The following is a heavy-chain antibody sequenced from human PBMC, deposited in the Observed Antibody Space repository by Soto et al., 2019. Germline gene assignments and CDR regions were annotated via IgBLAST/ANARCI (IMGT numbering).Heavy chain of an antibody. CDR3: ARGRSSVLDY. CDR1: GFLFSNFG. V-gene: IGHV3-33*01. J-gene: IGHJ4*02. CDR2: ISSDEKIK. D-gene: IGHD6-19*01. Sequence: PGGSLRLSCVASGFLFSNFGMHWVRQAPGKGLEWVAVISSDEKIKQYADSVRGRFAISRDNSKDTLYLQMTSLRAEDTAIYYCARGRSSVLDYWGQGIMVTVYS.